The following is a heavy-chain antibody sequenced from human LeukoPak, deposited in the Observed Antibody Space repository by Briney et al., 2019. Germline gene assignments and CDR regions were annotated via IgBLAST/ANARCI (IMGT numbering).Heavy chain of an antibody. J-gene: IGHJ6*02. CDR3: ARVGNEDIYYYYGMDV. Sequence: SETLSLTCTVPGGSISSYYWSWIRQPPGKGLEWIGYISYSGSTNYNPSLKSRVTISIDTSKNQFSLKLNSVTAADTAVYYCARVGNEDIYYYYGMDVWGQGTTVTVSS. CDR1: GGSISSYY. V-gene: IGHV4-59*01. D-gene: IGHD2-15*01. CDR2: ISYSGST.